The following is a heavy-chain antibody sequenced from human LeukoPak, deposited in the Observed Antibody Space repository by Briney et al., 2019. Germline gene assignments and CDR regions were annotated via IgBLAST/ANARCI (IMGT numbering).Heavy chain of an antibody. CDR1: GYTFTGYY. J-gene: IGHJ5*02. D-gene: IGHD7-27*01. Sequence: ASVKASCKASGYTFTGYYIHWVRQAPGQGLEWMGWINPNSGGTNYAQKFQGWVTMTRDTSISTAYMELSRLKSDDTAVYYCARDLGPNWGSRKENWFDPWGQGTLVTVSS. V-gene: IGHV1-2*04. CDR2: INPNSGGT. CDR3: ARDLGPNWGSRKENWFDP.